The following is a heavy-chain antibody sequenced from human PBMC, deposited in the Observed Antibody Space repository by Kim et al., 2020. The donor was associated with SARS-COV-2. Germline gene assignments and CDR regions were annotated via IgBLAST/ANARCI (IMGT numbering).Heavy chain of an antibody. J-gene: IGHJ4*02. CDR1: GFTFNTYA. Sequence: GGSLRLSCAASGFTFNTYAMGWVRQAPGKGLEWVSIIFSGGTGTYYADSVKGRFTISRDNSKNMLYLQMNSLRAEDTAVYYCAKAGGSGSYSFDYWGQGTLVTVSS. V-gene: IGHV3-23*03. CDR2: IFSGGTGT. D-gene: IGHD3-10*01. CDR3: AKAGGSGSYSFDY.